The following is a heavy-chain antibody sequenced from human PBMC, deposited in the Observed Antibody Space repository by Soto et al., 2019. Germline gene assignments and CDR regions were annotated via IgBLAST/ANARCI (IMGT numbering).Heavy chain of an antibody. Sequence: SDTLSLICTVSVVSISSGDYYCSWIRQPPWKGLEWIGYIYYSGSTYYNPSLKSRVTISVDTSKNQFSLKLSSLTAADSAGYYCAREAVVTTNWCERCG. J-gene: IGHJ5*02. CDR2: IYYSGST. V-gene: IGHV4-30-4*02. CDR3: AREAVVTTNWCER. CDR1: VVSISSGDYY. D-gene: IGHD4-4*01.